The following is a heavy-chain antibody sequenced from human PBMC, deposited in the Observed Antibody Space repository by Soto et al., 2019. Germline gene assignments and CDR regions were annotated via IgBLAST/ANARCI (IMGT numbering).Heavy chain of an antibody. Sequence: LSLTCAVSGYSISSGYYWGWIRQPPGKGLEWIGSIYHSGSTYYNPSLKSRVTISVDTSKNQFSLKLSSVTAADTAVYYCARDSGITIFGVVISVPNWFDPWGQGTLVTVSS. D-gene: IGHD3-3*01. CDR3: ARDSGITIFGVVISVPNWFDP. CDR1: GYSISSGYY. V-gene: IGHV4-38-2*02. CDR2: IYHSGST. J-gene: IGHJ5*02.